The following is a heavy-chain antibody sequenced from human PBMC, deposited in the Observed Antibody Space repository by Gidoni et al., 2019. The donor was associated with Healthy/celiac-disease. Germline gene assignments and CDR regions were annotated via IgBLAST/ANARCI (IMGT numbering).Heavy chain of an antibody. CDR3: ARDPGFVGATE. J-gene: IGHJ4*02. Sequence: QVQLVQSGAEVKKPGASVKVSCKASGYTFTSYARHWVRQAPGQRLEWMGWINAGNGNTKYSQKFQGRVTITRDTSASTAYMELSSLRSEDTAVYYCARDPGFVGATEWGQGTLVTVSS. CDR2: INAGNGNT. CDR1: GYTFTSYA. D-gene: IGHD1-26*01. V-gene: IGHV1-3*01.